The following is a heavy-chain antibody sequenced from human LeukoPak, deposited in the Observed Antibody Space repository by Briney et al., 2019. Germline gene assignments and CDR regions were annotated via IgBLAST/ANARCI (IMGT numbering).Heavy chain of an antibody. J-gene: IGHJ5*02. CDR3: ARLPYCGGDCYPNWFDP. V-gene: IGHV5-51*01. CDR1: GYSFTSYW. CDR2: IYPGDSDT. Sequence: GESLKISCKGSGYSFTSYWIGWVRQMPGKGLEWMGIIYPGDSDTRYSPSFQGQVTISADKSISTAYVQWSSLKASDTAMYYCARLPYCGGDCYPNWFDPWGQGTLVTVSS. D-gene: IGHD2-21*02.